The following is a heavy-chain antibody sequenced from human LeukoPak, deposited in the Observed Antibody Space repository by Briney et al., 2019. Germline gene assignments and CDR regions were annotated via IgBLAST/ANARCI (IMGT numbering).Heavy chain of an antibody. CDR2: IDPNSGGT. D-gene: IGHD2-15*01. J-gene: IGHJ4*02. V-gene: IGHV1-2*02. CDR3: ARDRYCSAASCYGNLFDY. CDR1: GFTFSGSA. Sequence: GGSLRLSCAASGFTFSGSALHWVRQAPGQGLEWMGWIDPNSGGTNSEQKFQGRVTMTRDTSISTAYMEVSRLRSDDTALYYCARDRYCSAASCYGNLFDYWGQGTLVTVSS.